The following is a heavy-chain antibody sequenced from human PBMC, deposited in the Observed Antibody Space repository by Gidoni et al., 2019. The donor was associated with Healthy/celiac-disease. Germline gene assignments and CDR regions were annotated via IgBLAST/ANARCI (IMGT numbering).Heavy chain of an antibody. J-gene: IGHJ6*04. Sequence: EVQLAESGGGLVQPGGSLRLSCAASGFTFGSYSMNWVRKAPGKGLEWVSYISSSSSTIYYADSVKGRLTISRDNAKNSLYLKMNSLRAEDTAVYYCARGTGRYCLDVWGKGTTVTVSS. V-gene: IGHV3-48*01. CDR3: ARGTGRYCLDV. CDR1: GFTFGSYS. CDR2: ISSSSSTI. D-gene: IGHD2-15*01.